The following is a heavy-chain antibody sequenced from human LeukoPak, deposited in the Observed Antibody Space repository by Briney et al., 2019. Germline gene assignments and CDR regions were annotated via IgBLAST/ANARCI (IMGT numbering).Heavy chain of an antibody. V-gene: IGHV1-8*01. CDR1: GYSFTTYD. Sequence: GASVKVSCKASGYSFTTYDINWVRQATGQGLEWMGWMNPNSGNTGYAQRFQGRVTMTRDTSISTAYMELNSLTSEDTAVYYCAKHVRATGTFAYWSQGTLATVPS. CDR3: AKHVRATGTFAY. J-gene: IGHJ4*02. D-gene: IGHD5-24*01. CDR2: MNPNSGNT.